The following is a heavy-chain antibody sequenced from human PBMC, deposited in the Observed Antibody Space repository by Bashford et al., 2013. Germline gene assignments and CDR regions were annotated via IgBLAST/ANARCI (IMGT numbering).Heavy chain of an antibody. CDR3: AGVWYKSISAAATFDS. J-gene: IGHJ4*01. V-gene: IGHV1-2*06. Sequence: ASVKVSCKASENIFTSYSIHWVRQAPGQGLEWMGRINPSNGRTNYAQKFQGRVTLTRDMSISTAYMELSSLQSDDTAVYYCAGVWYKSISAAATFDSWGPEVWSPSPQ. D-gene: IGHD6-13*01. CDR1: ENIFTSYS. CDR2: INPSNGRT.